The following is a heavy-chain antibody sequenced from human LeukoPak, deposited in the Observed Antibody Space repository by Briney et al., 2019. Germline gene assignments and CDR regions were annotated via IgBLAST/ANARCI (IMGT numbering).Heavy chain of an antibody. CDR1: GFTFSSYA. V-gene: IGHV3-23*01. CDR3: AKEPSPRYCSGGSCRQNWFDP. Sequence: PGGSLRLSCAASGFTFSSYAMSWVRQAPGKGLEWVSAISGSGGSTYYADSVKGRFTISRDNSKNTLYLQMNSLRAEDTAVYYCAKEPSPRYCSGGSCRQNWFDPWGQGTLVTVSS. CDR2: ISGSGGST. J-gene: IGHJ5*02. D-gene: IGHD2-15*01.